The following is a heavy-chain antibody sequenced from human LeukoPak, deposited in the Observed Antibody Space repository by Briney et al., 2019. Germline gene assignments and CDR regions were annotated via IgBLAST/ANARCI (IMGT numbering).Heavy chain of an antibody. Sequence: SETLSLTCTVSGGSISSYYWSWIRQPPGKGLGLIGYIYDSGSTNYNPSLKSRVTISLDPSKNQFSLKLSSVTAADTAVYYCARHGGGYSFDYWGQGTLVTVSS. D-gene: IGHD5-18*01. CDR3: ARHGGGYSFDY. V-gene: IGHV4-59*01. J-gene: IGHJ4*02. CDR1: GGSISSYY. CDR2: IYDSGST.